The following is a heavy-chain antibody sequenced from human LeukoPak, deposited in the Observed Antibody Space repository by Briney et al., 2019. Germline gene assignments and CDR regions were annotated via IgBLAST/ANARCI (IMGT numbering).Heavy chain of an antibody. D-gene: IGHD4-17*01. CDR1: GGSISSYY. Sequence: SETLSLTCTVSGGSISSYYWSWIRQPPGKGLEGIGKIYYSGSTNYNPSLKSRVTISVDTSKNQFSLKLSSVTAADTAVYYCARSPQGTATTANWLDPWGQGTLVTVSS. CDR2: IYYSGST. J-gene: IGHJ5*02. V-gene: IGHV4-59*01. CDR3: ARSPQGTATTANWLDP.